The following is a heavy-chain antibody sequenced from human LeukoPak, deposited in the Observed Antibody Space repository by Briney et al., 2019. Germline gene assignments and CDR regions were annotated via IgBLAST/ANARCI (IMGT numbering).Heavy chain of an antibody. J-gene: IGHJ1*01. D-gene: IGHD6-6*01. V-gene: IGHV4-38-2*02. CDR1: GYSISSGYY. Sequence: SETLSLACSVSGYSISSGYYWGWIRQPPGKGLEWIGSIYHSGSTYYNPSLKSRVTISVDTSKNQFSLKLSSVTAADTAVYYCAKDPLRARPSEYFQHWGQGTLVTVSS. CDR2: IYHSGST. CDR3: AKDPLRARPSEYFQH.